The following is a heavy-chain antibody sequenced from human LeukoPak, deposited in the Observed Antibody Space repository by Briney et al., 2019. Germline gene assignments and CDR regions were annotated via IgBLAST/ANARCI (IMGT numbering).Heavy chain of an antibody. CDR1: GFTFSNYW. D-gene: IGHD1-26*01. J-gene: IGHJ6*03. Sequence: GGSLRLSCAASGFTFSNYWMHWVRQAPGKGLVWVSRINSDGSSTSYADSVKGRFTISRDNAKNTLYLQMNSLRAEDTAVYYCARAVRWELLYYYYYMDVWGKGTTVTVSS. V-gene: IGHV3-74*01. CDR3: ARAVRWELLYYYYYMDV. CDR2: INSDGSST.